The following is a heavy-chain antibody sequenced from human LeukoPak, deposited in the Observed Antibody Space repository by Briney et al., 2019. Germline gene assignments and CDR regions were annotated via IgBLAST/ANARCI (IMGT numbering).Heavy chain of an antibody. V-gene: IGHV3-23*01. Sequence: PGGSLRLSCAASGFTFSSYAMSWVRQAPEKGLEWVSAISGSGGSTYYADSVKGRFTISRDNSKNTLYLQMNSLRAEDTAVYYCAKDLEQWLVYDYWGQGTLVTVSS. CDR3: AKDLEQWLVYDY. D-gene: IGHD6-19*01. J-gene: IGHJ4*02. CDR1: GFTFSSYA. CDR2: ISGSGGST.